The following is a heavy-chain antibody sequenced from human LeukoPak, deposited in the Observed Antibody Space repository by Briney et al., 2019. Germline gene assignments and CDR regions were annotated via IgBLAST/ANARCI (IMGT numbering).Heavy chain of an antibody. CDR1: GYTFTSYY. CDR3: AGYYYDSSGYYSHAFDI. D-gene: IGHD3-22*01. Sequence: ASVKVSCEASGYTFTSYYMHWVRQAPGQGLEWMGIINPSGGSTSYAQKFQGRVTITADESTSTAYMELSSLRSEDTAVYYCAGYYYDSSGYYSHAFDIWGQGTMVTVSS. J-gene: IGHJ3*02. CDR2: INPSGGST. V-gene: IGHV1-46*01.